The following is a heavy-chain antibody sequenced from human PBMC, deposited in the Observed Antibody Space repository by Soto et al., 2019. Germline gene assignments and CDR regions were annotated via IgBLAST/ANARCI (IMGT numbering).Heavy chain of an antibody. D-gene: IGHD5-18*01. Sequence: QVQLQESGPGLVKPSQTLSLTCTVSGDSISSINNYWSWIRQPPGEGLEWIGFISYSGTTSYSPSPNRRVAISLDTSKNQFSLSLNFVTAADTAVYYCARGRGYSYGLDPWCQGSLVTVSS. CDR3: ARGRGYSYGLDP. V-gene: IGHV4-30-4*01. CDR2: ISYSGTT. J-gene: IGHJ5*02. CDR1: GDSISSINNY.